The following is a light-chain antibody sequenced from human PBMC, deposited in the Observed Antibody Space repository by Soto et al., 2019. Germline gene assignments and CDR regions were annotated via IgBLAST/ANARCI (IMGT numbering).Light chain of an antibody. CDR1: QTINTEF. CDR3: KRYGKTPEYA. V-gene: IGKV3-20*01. J-gene: IGKJ2*01. Sequence: EIVLTQSPSTLSLSPGERATFSCRTSQTINTEFLAWYQQRPGLAPRLLIHGTSNRATGIPDRFSGSGSGTHFTLTYSALEQEDFAAYYYKRYGKTPEYAFGQGTKLEI. CDR2: GTS.